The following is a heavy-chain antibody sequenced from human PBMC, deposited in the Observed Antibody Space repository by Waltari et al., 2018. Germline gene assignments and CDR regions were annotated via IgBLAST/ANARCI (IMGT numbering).Heavy chain of an antibody. Sequence: QVTLKESGPALVKPTQTLTLTCTFSEFSLSTSGMRVIWIRQPPGKALEWLARIDWDDDKFYSTSLKTRLTISKDTSKNQVVLTMTNMDPVDTATYYCARHSPSSYSGYDSAYFDYWGQGTLVTVSS. J-gene: IGHJ4*02. V-gene: IGHV2-70*04. CDR1: EFSLSTSGMR. CDR2: IDWDDDK. CDR3: ARHSPSSYSGYDSAYFDY. D-gene: IGHD5-12*01.